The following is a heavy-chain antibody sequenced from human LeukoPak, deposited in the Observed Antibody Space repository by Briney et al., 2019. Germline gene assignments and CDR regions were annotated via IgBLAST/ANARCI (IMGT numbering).Heavy chain of an antibody. CDR2: INHSGST. CDR1: GGSISSYY. Sequence: SETLSLTCTVSGGSISSYYWSWIRQPPGKGLEWIGEINHSGSTNYNPSLKSRVTISVDMSKNQFSLKLSSVTAADTAVYYCARGGGYYDSSGYNWGQGTLVTVSS. CDR3: ARGGGYYDSSGYN. V-gene: IGHV4-34*01. J-gene: IGHJ4*02. D-gene: IGHD3-22*01.